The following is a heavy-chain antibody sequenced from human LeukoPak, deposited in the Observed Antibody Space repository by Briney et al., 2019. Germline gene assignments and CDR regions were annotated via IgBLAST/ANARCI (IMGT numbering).Heavy chain of an antibody. Sequence: PGGSLRLSCAASGFTFSRYWMHWVRQAPGKGLVWVSGVNSDGSDTNYADSVKGRFTISRDNAENTLYLQVNSLRAEDTAVYYCARGLSASCCDTWGQGTLVTVSS. V-gene: IGHV3-74*01. D-gene: IGHD2-15*01. CDR2: VNSDGSDT. CDR3: ARGLSASCCDT. J-gene: IGHJ5*02. CDR1: GFTFSRYW.